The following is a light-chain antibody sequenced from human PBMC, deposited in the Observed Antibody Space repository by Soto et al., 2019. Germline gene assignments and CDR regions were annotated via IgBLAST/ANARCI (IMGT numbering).Light chain of an antibody. V-gene: IGKV3-11*01. CDR1: QSVSSY. Sequence: EIVLTQSPATLSLSPGERATLSCRASQSVSSYLAWYQQKPGQAPRLLIYDASNRATGIPARFSGSGSGTDSTLTISSREPENSAIYYCQQRLNWPPLSFGGGTKVEIK. CDR3: QQRLNWPPLS. J-gene: IGKJ4*01. CDR2: DAS.